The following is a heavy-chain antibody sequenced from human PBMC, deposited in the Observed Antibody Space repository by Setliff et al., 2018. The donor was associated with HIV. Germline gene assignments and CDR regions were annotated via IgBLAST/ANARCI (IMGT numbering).Heavy chain of an antibody. CDR3: ARDIPPEYPGFDL. CDR2: IGGSGT. J-gene: IGHJ3*01. CDR1: RFTFSSYA. V-gene: IGHV3-23*01. D-gene: IGHD6-6*01. Sequence: PGGSLRLSCAASRFTFSSYAMSWVRQAPGKGLEWVSAIGGSGTYYADSVKGRFTISRDNAKRSLYLQMSSLRVEDTAVYYCARDIPPEYPGFDLWGQGTVVTVSS.